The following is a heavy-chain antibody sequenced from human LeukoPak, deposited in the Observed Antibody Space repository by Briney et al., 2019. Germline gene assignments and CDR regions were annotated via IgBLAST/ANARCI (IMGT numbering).Heavy chain of an antibody. V-gene: IGHV3-11*01. D-gene: IGHD2-2*01. CDR2: ISSSGTNI. Sequence: GGSLRLSCAASGFTFSDYYMNWVRQAPGKGLEWVSYISSSGTNIYYADSVKGRFTISRDNAKNSLYLQMNSLRAEDTAVYYCARPFMPGHCYGLAVCGQGTSVT. CDR3: ARPFMPGHCYGLAV. CDR1: GFTFSDYY. J-gene: IGHJ6*02.